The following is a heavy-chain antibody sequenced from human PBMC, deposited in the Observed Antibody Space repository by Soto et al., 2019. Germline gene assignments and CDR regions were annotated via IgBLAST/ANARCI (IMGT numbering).Heavy chain of an antibody. CDR1: GFTFSSYA. CDR2: ISGSGGST. CDR3: AKDDLLWFGESLFAFDI. J-gene: IGHJ3*02. D-gene: IGHD3-10*01. V-gene: IGHV3-23*01. Sequence: PGGSLRLSCAASGFTFSSYAMSWVRQAPGKGLEWVSAISGSGGSTYYADSVKGRFTISRDNSKNTLYLQMNSLRAEDTAVYYCAKDDLLWFGESLFAFDIWGQGTMVTVSS.